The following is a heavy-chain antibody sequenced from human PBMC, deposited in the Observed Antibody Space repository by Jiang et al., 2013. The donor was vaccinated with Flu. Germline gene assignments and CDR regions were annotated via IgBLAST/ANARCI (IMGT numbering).Heavy chain of an antibody. V-gene: IGHV3-23*01. CDR1: GFTFSSYA. Sequence: LVQPGGSLRLSCAASGFTFSSYAMSWVRQAPGKGLEWVSAISGSGGSTYYADSVKGRFAISRDNSKNTLYLQMNSLRVEDTAVYYCAKDKRAYYDFWSGRIFDYWGQGTLVTVSS. CDR3: AKDKRAYYDFWSGRIFDY. D-gene: IGHD3-3*01. J-gene: IGHJ4*02. CDR2: ISGSGGST.